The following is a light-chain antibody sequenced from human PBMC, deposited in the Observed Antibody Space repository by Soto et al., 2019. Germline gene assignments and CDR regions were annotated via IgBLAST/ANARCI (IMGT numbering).Light chain of an antibody. CDR1: QSLLHSNGYNY. CDR3: MQALQTPG. Sequence: DIVMTQSPLSLPVTPGEPASISCRSSQSLLHSNGYNYLDWYLQKPGQSPQLLIYLGSNRASGVPDRFSGSGSGTDFTLKISRVDAEDVGVYYCMQALQTPGFGQGTRLEIK. J-gene: IGKJ5*01. V-gene: IGKV2-28*01. CDR2: LGS.